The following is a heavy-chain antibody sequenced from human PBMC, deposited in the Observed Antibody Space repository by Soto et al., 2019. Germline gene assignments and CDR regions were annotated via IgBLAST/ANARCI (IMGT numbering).Heavy chain of an antibody. CDR2: IGPESGAT. D-gene: IGHD5-12*01. Sequence: ASVKVSCKASGYTFTGHYIHWVRQAPEQGPEWMGEIGPESGATRYAQKFQGRVTMTRDMSITTVYMELNNLSPDDTAVYYCGRGRSGQIVVFYWGQGTPVTSPQ. CDR3: GRGRSGQIVVFY. J-gene: IGHJ4*02. V-gene: IGHV1-2*02. CDR1: GYTFTGHY.